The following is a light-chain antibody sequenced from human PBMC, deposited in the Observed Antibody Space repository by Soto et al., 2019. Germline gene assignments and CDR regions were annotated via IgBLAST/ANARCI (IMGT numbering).Light chain of an antibody. J-gene: IGKJ5*01. Sequence: DIQMTQSPSSLSASVGARVTITCRASQRISSYLNWYQQKPGKAPKLLIYAASSLQSGVPSRFSGSGSGTDFTLTISSLQPEDCATYYCQQSYSTPITFGQVTRLEI. CDR1: QRISSY. V-gene: IGKV1-39*01. CDR2: AAS. CDR3: QQSYSTPIT.